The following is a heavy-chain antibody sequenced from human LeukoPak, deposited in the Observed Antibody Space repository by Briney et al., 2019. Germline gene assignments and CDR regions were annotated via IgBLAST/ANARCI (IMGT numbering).Heavy chain of an antibody. CDR2: IKQDGSEK. Sequence: PGGSLRLSCAPSGFTFSSYWMSWVRQAPGKGLEWVANIKQDGSEKYYVDSVKGRFTISRDNAKNSLYLQMNSLRAEDTAVYYCARDDVGYLDYWGQGTLVTVSS. V-gene: IGHV3-7*01. J-gene: IGHJ4*02. CDR1: GFTFSSYW. D-gene: IGHD6-13*01. CDR3: ARDDVGYLDY.